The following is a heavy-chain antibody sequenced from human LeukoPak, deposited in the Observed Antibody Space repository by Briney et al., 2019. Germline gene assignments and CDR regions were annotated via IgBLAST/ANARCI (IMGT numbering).Heavy chain of an antibody. CDR3: ARHYGRIGEIDY. D-gene: IGHD2-15*01. CDR2: IYYSGST. V-gene: IGHV4-39*01. J-gene: IGHJ4*02. Sequence: SETLSLTCTVSGGSVSSSDYYWGWIRQPPGKGLEWIGSIYYSGSTYYNPSLKSRVTISVDTSKNQFSLKLSSVTAADTAVYYCARHYGRIGEIDYWAREPWSPSPQ. CDR1: GGSVSSSDYY.